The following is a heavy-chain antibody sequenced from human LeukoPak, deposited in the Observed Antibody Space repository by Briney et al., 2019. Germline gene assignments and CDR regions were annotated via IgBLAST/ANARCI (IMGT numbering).Heavy chain of an antibody. CDR3: ARLSGNYPLDY. CDR2: ISAYNGNT. Sequence: ASVKVSCKASGYIFTNYGISWVRQAPGQGLERMGWISAYNGNTNYAQKLQGRVTMTTDTSTSTAYMEVRNLRSDDTAVYYCARLSGNYPLDYWGQGTLVTVSS. CDR1: GYIFTNYG. V-gene: IGHV1-18*01. J-gene: IGHJ4*02. D-gene: IGHD1-26*01.